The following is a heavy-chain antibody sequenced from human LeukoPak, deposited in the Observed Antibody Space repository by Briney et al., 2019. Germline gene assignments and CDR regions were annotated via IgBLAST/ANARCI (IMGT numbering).Heavy chain of an antibody. CDR1: GYTFTSYA. D-gene: IGHD3-22*01. V-gene: IGHV1-3*01. CDR3: ARIYDSSGYIDY. Sequence: ASVTVSCTASGYTFTSYAMHWVRQAPGQRLEWMGWINAGNGNTKYSQKFQGRVTITRDTSASTAYMELSSLRSEDTAVYYCARIYDSSGYIDYWGQGTLVTVSS. CDR2: INAGNGNT. J-gene: IGHJ4*02.